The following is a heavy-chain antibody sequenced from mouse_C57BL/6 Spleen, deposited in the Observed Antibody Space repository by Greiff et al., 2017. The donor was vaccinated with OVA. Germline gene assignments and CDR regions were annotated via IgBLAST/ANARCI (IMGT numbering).Heavy chain of an antibody. Sequence: VQLKESGGDLVKPGGSLKLSCAASGFTFSSYGMSWVRQTPDKRLEWVATISSGGSYTYYPDSVKGRFTISRDNAKNTLYLQMSSLKSEDTAMYYCARRPNWYFDVWGTGTTVTVSS. CDR1: GFTFSSYG. J-gene: IGHJ1*03. V-gene: IGHV5-6*01. CDR3: ARRPNWYFDV. CDR2: ISSGGSYT.